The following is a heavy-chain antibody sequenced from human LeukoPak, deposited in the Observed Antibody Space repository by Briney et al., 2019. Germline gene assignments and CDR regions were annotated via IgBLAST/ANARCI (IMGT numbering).Heavy chain of an antibody. Sequence: ASVKVSCKASGYTFTSYGINWVRQATGQGLEWMGWMNPNSGNTGYAQKFQGRVTITRNTSISTAYMELSSLRSEDTAVYYCARHGYSYGYGYYYYMDVWGKGTTVTISS. CDR2: MNPNSGNT. CDR3: ARHGYSYGYGYYYYMDV. V-gene: IGHV1-8*03. CDR1: GYTFTSYG. J-gene: IGHJ6*03. D-gene: IGHD5-18*01.